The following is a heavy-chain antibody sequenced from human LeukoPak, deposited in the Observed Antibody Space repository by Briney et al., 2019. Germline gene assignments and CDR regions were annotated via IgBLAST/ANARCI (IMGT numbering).Heavy chain of an antibody. V-gene: IGHV3-48*03. CDR3: ARPTLGPSFDI. Sequence: GGSLRLSCAASGFTFSSYEMNWVRQAPGKGLEWVSYISSSGSTIYYADSVKGRFTISRDNAKNSLYLQMNSLRAEDTAVYYCARPTLGPSFDIWGQGTLVTVSS. CDR2: ISSSGSTI. J-gene: IGHJ4*02. CDR1: GFTFSSYE. D-gene: IGHD2/OR15-2a*01.